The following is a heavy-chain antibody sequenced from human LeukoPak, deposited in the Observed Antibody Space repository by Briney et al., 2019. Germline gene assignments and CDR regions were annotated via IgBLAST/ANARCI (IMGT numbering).Heavy chain of an antibody. J-gene: IGHJ4*02. Sequence: GGSLRLSCATSGFTFSNYGMHWVRQAPGKGLEWVAVISYDGSSKYYADSVKGRFTISRDNSKNTLYLQMNSLRPEDAAVYYCANLPLWGQGTLVTVSS. CDR3: ANLPL. CDR2: ISYDGSSK. V-gene: IGHV3-30*18. CDR1: GFTFSNYG.